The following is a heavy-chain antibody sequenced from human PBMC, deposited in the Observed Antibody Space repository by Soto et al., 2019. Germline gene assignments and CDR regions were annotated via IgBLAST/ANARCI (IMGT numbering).Heavy chain of an antibody. CDR1: GFTFSSYA. Sequence: GGSLRLSCAASGFTFSSYAMSWVRQAPGKGLGWVSAISGSGGSTYYADSVKGRFTISRDNSKNTLYLQMNSLRAEATAVYYCAKITEESIAAAGTAFDIWGQGTMVTVSS. CDR2: ISGSGGST. CDR3: AKITEESIAAAGTAFDI. J-gene: IGHJ3*02. D-gene: IGHD6-13*01. V-gene: IGHV3-23*01.